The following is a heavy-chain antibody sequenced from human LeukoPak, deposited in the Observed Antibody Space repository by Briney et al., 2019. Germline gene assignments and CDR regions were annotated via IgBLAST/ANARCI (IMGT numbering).Heavy chain of an antibody. D-gene: IGHD5-24*01. CDR2: INHSGST. V-gene: IGHV4-34*01. J-gene: IGHJ4*02. CDR3: ARDLNPGEMATIGYFDY. Sequence: SETLSLTCAVYGGSFSGYYWSWIRQPPGKGLEWIGEINHSGSTNYNPSLKSRVTISVDTSKNQFSLKLSSVTAADTAVYYCARDLNPGEMATIGYFDYWGQGTLVTVSS. CDR1: GGSFSGYY.